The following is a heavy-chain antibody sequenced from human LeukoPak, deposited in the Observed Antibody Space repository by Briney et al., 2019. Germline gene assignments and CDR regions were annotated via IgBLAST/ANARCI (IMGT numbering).Heavy chain of an antibody. J-gene: IGHJ6*02. CDR1: GFTFSTYW. V-gene: IGHV3-74*01. Sequence: GGSLRLSCAASGFTFSTYWMHWARQAPGKGPVWVSRINSEGSSTSYADSVKGRFNISRDNAKNTLYLQMNSLRAEDTAVYYCARGRFGMDVWGQGTTVTVSS. CDR2: INSEGSST. CDR3: ARGRFGMDV.